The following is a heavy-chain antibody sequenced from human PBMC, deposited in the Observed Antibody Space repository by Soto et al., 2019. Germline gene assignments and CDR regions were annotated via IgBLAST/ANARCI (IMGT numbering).Heavy chain of an antibody. D-gene: IGHD2-8*01. V-gene: IGHV4-34*01. J-gene: IGHJ3*02. CDR3: AGVERGNATSGVDAFDI. Sequence: QVQLQQWGAGLLKPSETLSLTCAVYGGFVSSGNYYWSWIRQPPGKGLEWIGEMSHSGGTHFNPCLKGRETISGVASKNQFSLKMSAVTAADTCVYYCAGVERGNATSGVDAFDIWGQGTMVTVSS. CDR1: GGFVSSGNYY. CDR2: MSHSGGT.